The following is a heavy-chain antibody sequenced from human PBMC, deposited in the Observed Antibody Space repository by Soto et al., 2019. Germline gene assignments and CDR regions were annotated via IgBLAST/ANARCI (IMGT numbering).Heavy chain of an antibody. CDR1: GGYFSGYY. Sequence: ASETLSLTCAGYGGYFSGYYWTWIRQPPGKGLEWIGEISHSGSTDYNPSLKIRVTISVDTSKNQFSLGLTSVTAADTAVYYCARGIRRGYDFVWFDPWGQGTLVTVSS. D-gene: IGHD5-12*01. J-gene: IGHJ5*02. CDR3: ARGIRRGYDFVWFDP. CDR2: ISHSGST. V-gene: IGHV4-34*01.